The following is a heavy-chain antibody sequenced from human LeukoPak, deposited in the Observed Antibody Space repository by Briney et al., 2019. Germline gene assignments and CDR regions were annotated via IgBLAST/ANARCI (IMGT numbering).Heavy chain of an antibody. J-gene: IGHJ6*03. Sequence: GGSLRLSCAASGFTFSSYSMNWVRQAPGKGLEWVSYISSSSSAIYYADSVKGRFTISRDNAKNSLYLQMNSLRAEDTAVYYCARGSGYYYYYMDVWGKGTTVTVSS. CDR2: ISSSSSAI. CDR1: GFTFSSYS. CDR3: ARGSGYYYYYMDV. V-gene: IGHV3-48*01. D-gene: IGHD3-3*01.